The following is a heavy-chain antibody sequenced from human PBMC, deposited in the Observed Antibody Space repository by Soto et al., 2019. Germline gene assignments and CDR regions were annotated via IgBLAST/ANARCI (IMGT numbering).Heavy chain of an antibody. J-gene: IGHJ4*02. CDR2: IRNDGTVK. Sequence: PGGSLRLSCAASGFNFRSYDMHWVRQAPGKGLDWVATIRNDGTVKNYADSVKGRFTISRDNSKNTLYLEMNTLRAEDTALYYCASKKIDDFDYWGQGTLVTVSS. CDR3: ASKKIDDFDY. CDR1: GFNFRSYD. V-gene: IGHV3-33*01.